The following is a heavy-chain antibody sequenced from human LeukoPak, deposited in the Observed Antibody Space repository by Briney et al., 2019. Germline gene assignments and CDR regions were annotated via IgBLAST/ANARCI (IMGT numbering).Heavy chain of an antibody. CDR2: IKQDGSEQ. J-gene: IGHJ6*03. CDR3: ARVGPSYYYYYMDA. Sequence: GGSLRLSCSASGFTFSSSWMTWVRQAAGKGLEWVANIKQDGSEQYTADSLKGRFTISRDNDKKLVFLQMNSLRVDDTAVYYCARVGPSYYYYYMDAWGNGTTVIVCS. CDR1: GFTFSSSW. V-gene: IGHV3-7*01.